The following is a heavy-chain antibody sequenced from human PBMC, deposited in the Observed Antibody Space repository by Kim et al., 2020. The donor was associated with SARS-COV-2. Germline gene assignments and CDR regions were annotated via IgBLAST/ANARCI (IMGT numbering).Heavy chain of an antibody. D-gene: IGHD3-22*01. Sequence: SVKVSCKASGGTFSSYAISWVRQAPGQGLEWMGGIIPIFGTANYAQKFQGRVTITADESTSTAYMELSSLRSEDTAVYYCARCFAIDDSSVYYYGVDVWGQGTTVTVSS. CDR3: ARCFAIDDSSVYYYGVDV. CDR1: GGTFSSYA. V-gene: IGHV1-69*13. J-gene: IGHJ6*02. CDR2: IIPIFGTA.